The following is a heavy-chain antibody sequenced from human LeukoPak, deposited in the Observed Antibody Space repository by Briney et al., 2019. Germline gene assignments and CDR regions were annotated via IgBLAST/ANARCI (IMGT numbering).Heavy chain of an antibody. V-gene: IGHV4-38-2*01. Sequence: PSETLSLTCAVSGYSISSGYYWGWIRQPPGKGLEWIGSIYHSGSTYYNPSLKSRVTISVDTSKNQFSLKLSSVTAADTAVYYCATSIAAAGTPRFWYFDLWGRGTLVTVSS. CDR3: ATSIAAAGTPRFWYFDL. CDR1: GYSISSGYY. D-gene: IGHD6-13*01. CDR2: IYHSGST. J-gene: IGHJ2*01.